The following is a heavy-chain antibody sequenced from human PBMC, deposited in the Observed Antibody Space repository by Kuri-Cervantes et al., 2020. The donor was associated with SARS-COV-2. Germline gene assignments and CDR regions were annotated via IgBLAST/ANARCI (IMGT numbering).Heavy chain of an antibody. CDR1: GESLTGYY. D-gene: IGHD3-22*01. CDR2: VNHRGST. CDR3: ARGRVDITMMVMVVTGGPHYLDP. Sequence: ESLTPSSAFYGESLTGYYWNWIRHFPGKGLEWIGEVNHRGSTNYHPSLKSRVTISVATSRNQSSLKMTSWTAADTAIYYCARGRVDITMMVMVVTGGPHYLDPWGQGTLVTVSS. V-gene: IGHV4-34*01. J-gene: IGHJ5*02.